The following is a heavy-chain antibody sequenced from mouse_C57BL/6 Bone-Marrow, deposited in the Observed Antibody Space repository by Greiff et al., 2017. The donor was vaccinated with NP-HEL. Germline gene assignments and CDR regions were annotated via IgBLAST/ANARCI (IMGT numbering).Heavy chain of an antibody. Sequence: QVQLQQSGPELVKPGASVKISCKASGYAFSSSWMNWVKQRPGKGLEWIGRLYPGDGDTNYNGKFKGKATLTADKSSSTAYMQLSSLTSEDSAVYFCVVLITTVVAGGYWGQGTTLTVSS. J-gene: IGHJ2*01. V-gene: IGHV1-82*01. CDR1: GYAFSSSW. D-gene: IGHD1-1*01. CDR2: LYPGDGDT. CDR3: VVLITTVVAGGY.